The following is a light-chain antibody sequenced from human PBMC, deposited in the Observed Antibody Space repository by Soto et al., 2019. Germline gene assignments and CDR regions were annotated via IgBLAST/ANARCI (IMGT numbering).Light chain of an antibody. V-gene: IGKV1-5*01. CDR3: QQYNSYS. Sequence: DIQMTQSPSSLSASVGDTVTITCRASQTIGKFLNWYQQKPGKAPTVLIYHASTLESGVPSRFSGSGSGTEFTLTISSLQPDDFATYYCQQYNSYSFGQGTKVDIK. CDR2: HAS. CDR1: QTIGKF. J-gene: IGKJ1*01.